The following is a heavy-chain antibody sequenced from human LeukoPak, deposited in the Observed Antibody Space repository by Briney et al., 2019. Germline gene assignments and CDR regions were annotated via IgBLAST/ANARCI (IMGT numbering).Heavy chain of an antibody. CDR1: GFTFSSYG. CDR3: TKGDYYDSSGYYPIDY. CDR2: ISYDGSNK. Sequence: GGSLRLSCAASGFTFSSYGMYWVRQAPGKGLEWVAVISYDGSNKYYADSVKGRFTISRDNSKNTLYLQMNSLRAEDTAVYYCTKGDYYDSSGYYPIDYWGQGTLVTVSS. J-gene: IGHJ4*02. V-gene: IGHV3-30*18. D-gene: IGHD3-22*01.